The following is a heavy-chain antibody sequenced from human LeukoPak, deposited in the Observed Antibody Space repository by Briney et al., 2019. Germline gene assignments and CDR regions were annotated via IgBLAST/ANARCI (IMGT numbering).Heavy chain of an antibody. V-gene: IGHV3-21*01. CDR2: ISSSSSYI. D-gene: IGHD1-20*01. CDR3: ARVSGNNWRNNWFDP. J-gene: IGHJ5*02. Sequence: PGGSLRLSCAASGFTFSSYSMNWVRQAPGKGLEWVSSISSSSSYIYYADSVKGRFTISRDNAKNSLYLQMNSLRAEDTAVYYCARVSGNNWRNNWFDPWGQGTLVTVSS. CDR1: GFTFSSYS.